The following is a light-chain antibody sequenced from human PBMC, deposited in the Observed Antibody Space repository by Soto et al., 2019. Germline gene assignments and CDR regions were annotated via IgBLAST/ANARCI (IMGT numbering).Light chain of an antibody. CDR2: KAS. CDR1: QSISSW. V-gene: IGKV1-5*03. CDR3: QQYNSYPRT. J-gene: IGKJ1*01. Sequence: DIQMTQSPSTLSASVGDRVTITCRASQSISSWLAWYQQKPGKAPKLLIYKASSLESGVPSRFSGSGSGTEFTLTISCLEPDDFATYYCQQYNSYPRTFGLGTKVDIK.